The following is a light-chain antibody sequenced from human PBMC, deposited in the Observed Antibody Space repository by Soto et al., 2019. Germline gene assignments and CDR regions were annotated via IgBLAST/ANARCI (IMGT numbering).Light chain of an antibody. Sequence: QSVLTQPPSASGSAGQSVTISCTGTSTDVGGYNYVSWYQQYPGKAPKLMIYEVSKRPSGVPDRFSGSKSGNTASLTVSGLQAEDEADYYCSSYAGNNIHYVFGTGTKLTVL. J-gene: IGLJ1*01. V-gene: IGLV2-8*01. CDR2: EVS. CDR3: SSYAGNNIHYV. CDR1: STDVGGYNY.